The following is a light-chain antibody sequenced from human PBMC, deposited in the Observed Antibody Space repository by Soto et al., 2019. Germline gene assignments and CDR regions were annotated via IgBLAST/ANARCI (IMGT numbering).Light chain of an antibody. V-gene: IGKV1-5*01. J-gene: IGKJ2*01. CDR2: DAS. Sequence: DIQMTQSPSTLSASVGDRVTITCRASQSISSWMAWYQQKPGKAPKLLIYDASSLDIGVPSRFSGSGSGTEFPLPISSLQPDDFATFSCQKYNNYPYTFGQGTKLEIK. CDR1: QSISSW. CDR3: QKYNNYPYT.